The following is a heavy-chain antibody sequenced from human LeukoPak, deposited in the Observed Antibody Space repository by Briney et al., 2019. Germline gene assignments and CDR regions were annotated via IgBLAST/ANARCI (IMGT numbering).Heavy chain of an antibody. J-gene: IGHJ4*02. V-gene: IGHV3-23*01. CDR3: AKGLIAVAAFDY. D-gene: IGHD6-19*01. CDR2: ISGSGGST. CDR1: GFTFSSYA. Sequence: PGGPLRLSCAASGFTFSSYAMSWVRQAPGKGLEWVSAISGSGGSTYYADSVKGRFTISRDNSKNTLYLQMNSLRAEGTAVYYCAKGLIAVAAFDYWGQGTLVTVSS.